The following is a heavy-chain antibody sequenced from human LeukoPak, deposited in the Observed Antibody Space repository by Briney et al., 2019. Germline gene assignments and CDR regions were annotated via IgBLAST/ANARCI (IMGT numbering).Heavy chain of an antibody. J-gene: IGHJ6*03. Sequence: PGGSLRLSCAASGFTFSSYWMHWVRQAPGKGLVWVSRINTDGSSTSYADSVKGRFTISRDNAKNTLYLQMNSLRAEDTAAYYCAKGYCSSSICYDYYYMDVWGRGTTVTVSS. CDR2: INTDGSST. CDR1: GFTFSSYW. CDR3: AKGYCSSSICYDYYYMDV. D-gene: IGHD2-2*01. V-gene: IGHV3-74*01.